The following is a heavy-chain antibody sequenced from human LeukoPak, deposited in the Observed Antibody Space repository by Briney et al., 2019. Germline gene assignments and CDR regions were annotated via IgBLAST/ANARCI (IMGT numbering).Heavy chain of an antibody. J-gene: IGHJ4*02. Sequence: GGSLRLSCAASGFTFSSYWMHWVRQAPGKGLEYVSAISSSGDNTYYANPVRGRFTISRDNSKNTLFLQMGSLRAEDMAVYYCVREERGLAIDYWGQGTLVTVSS. CDR3: VREERGLAIDY. CDR1: GFTFSSYW. D-gene: IGHD5-12*01. V-gene: IGHV3-64*01. CDR2: ISSSGDNT.